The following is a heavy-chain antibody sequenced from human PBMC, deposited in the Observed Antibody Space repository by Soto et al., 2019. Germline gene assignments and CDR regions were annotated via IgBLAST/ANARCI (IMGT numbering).Heavy chain of an antibody. CDR2: INQDGSEK. Sequence: PGGSLRLSCAASGFAFSTYWMSWVRQAPGKGLEWVANINQDGSEKNYVDSVKGRFTISRDNAKNSLYLQMNSLRADDTAVYYCARGHRGMDVWGQGTTVTVSS. V-gene: IGHV3-7*05. CDR1: GFAFSTYW. J-gene: IGHJ6*02. CDR3: ARGHRGMDV.